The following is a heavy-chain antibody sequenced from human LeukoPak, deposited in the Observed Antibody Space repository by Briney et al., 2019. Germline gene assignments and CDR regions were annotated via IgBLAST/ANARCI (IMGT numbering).Heavy chain of an antibody. CDR2: MSHDGSRD. Sequence: PGRSLRLSCAASGFTFSDYAMHWVRQAPGKGLAWLAVMSHDGSRDYYADSVKGRFTISRDNSKNTLYLQMNSLRAEDTAVYYCARETYYYDSSGYYNAPFDYWGQGTLVTVSS. CDR1: GFTFSDYA. J-gene: IGHJ4*02. D-gene: IGHD3-22*01. CDR3: ARETYYYDSSGYYNAPFDY. V-gene: IGHV3-30-3*01.